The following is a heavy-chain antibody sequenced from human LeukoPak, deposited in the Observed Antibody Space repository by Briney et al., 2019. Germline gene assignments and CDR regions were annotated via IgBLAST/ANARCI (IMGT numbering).Heavy chain of an antibody. D-gene: IGHD2-15*01. CDR2: IKSKTDGGTT. J-gene: IGHJ4*02. CDR3: TTDLACRGGYWVWNCLNFDY. V-gene: IGHV3-15*01. CDR1: GFTVSSNY. Sequence: GGSLRLSCAASGFTVSSNYMSWVRQAPGKGLEWVGRIKSKTDGGTTDYAAPVKGRFTISRDDSKNTLYLQMNSLKTEDTAAYYCTTDLACRGGYWVWNCLNFDYWGQGTLVTVSS.